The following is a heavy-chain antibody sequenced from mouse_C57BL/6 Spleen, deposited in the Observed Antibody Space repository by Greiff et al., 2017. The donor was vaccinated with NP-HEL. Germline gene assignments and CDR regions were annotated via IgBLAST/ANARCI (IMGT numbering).Heavy chain of an antibody. D-gene: IGHD1-1*01. J-gene: IGHJ1*03. CDR3: ARWGYYGSSPTHWYFDV. CDR2: IDPSDSYT. Sequence: QVQLKQPGAELVKPGASVKLSCKASGYTFTSYWMQWVKQRPGQGLEWIGEIDPSDSYTNYNQRFKGKATLTVDTSSSTAYMQLSSLTSEDSAVYYCARWGYYGSSPTHWYFDVWGTGTTVTVSS. CDR1: GYTFTSYW. V-gene: IGHV1-50*01.